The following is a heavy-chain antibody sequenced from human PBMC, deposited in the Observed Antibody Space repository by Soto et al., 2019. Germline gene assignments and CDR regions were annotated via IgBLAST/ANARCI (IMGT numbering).Heavy chain of an antibody. J-gene: IGHJ4*02. D-gene: IGHD4-17*01. Sequence: QVQLVESGGGVVQPGRSLRLSCAASGFTFSSYGMHWVRQAPGKGLEWVAVISYDGSNKYYADSVKGRFTISRDNSKNTLYMQMNSLRAADTAVYYCANDYGDYRIFDYWGQGTLVTVSS. V-gene: IGHV3-30*18. CDR3: ANDYGDYRIFDY. CDR2: ISYDGSNK. CDR1: GFTFSSYG.